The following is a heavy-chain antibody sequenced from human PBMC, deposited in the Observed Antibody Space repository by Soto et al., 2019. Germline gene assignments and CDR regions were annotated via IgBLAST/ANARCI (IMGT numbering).Heavy chain of an antibody. D-gene: IGHD3-10*01. Sequence: QLQLQESGSGLVKPSQTLSLTCAVSGGSISSGGYSWSWIRQPPGKGLEWIGYIYHSGSTYSNPSLESRVTISVDRSKNQFSLKLSSVTAADTAVYYCARENNVLPGGYFDYWGQGTLVTVSS. CDR3: ARENNVLPGGYFDY. CDR1: GGSISSGGYS. V-gene: IGHV4-30-2*01. CDR2: IYHSGST. J-gene: IGHJ4*02.